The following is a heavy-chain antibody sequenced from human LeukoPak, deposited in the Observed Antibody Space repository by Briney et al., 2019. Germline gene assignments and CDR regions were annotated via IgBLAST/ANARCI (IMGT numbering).Heavy chain of an antibody. D-gene: IGHD3-22*01. CDR2: FGHSGAIT. V-gene: IGHV3-23*01. Sequence: PGGSLRLSCAASGFTFSYYGMSWVRQAPGKGLEWVSGFGHSGAITYADSVKGRFTISRDNSKNTLYLQMNRLRAEDTAVYYCARGVSPGNDAFDIWGQGTMVSVSS. J-gene: IGHJ3*02. CDR3: ARGVSPGNDAFDI. CDR1: GFTFSYYG.